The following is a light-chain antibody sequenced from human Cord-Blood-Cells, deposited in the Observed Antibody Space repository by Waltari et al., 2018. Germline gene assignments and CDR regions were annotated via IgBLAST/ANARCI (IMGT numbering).Light chain of an antibody. CDR2: GAS. J-gene: IGKJ1*01. Sequence: DIVLTQSPGTLSLSPGDRATLSCRASQRVRRSYLAWYQQKPGQAPRLLVYGASSRATGIPDRFSGSGSGTVVTLTISRLEPEDFAVYYCQQYGSSPWTFGQGTKVEIK. CDR3: QQYGSSPWT. V-gene: IGKV3-20*01. CDR1: QRVRRSY.